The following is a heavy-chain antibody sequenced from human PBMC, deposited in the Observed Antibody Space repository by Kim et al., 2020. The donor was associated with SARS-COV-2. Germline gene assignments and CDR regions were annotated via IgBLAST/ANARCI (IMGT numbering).Heavy chain of an antibody. D-gene: IGHD5-18*01. CDR3: AKRVWIQLFWFFDI. J-gene: IGHJ3*02. Sequence: ADSVKGRFTISRDNSKNTLYLQMNSLRAEDTAVYYCAKRVWIQLFWFFDIWGQGTMVTVSS. V-gene: IGHV3-23*01.